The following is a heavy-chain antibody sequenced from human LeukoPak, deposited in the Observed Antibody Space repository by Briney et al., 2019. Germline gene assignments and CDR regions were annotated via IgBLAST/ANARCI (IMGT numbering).Heavy chain of an antibody. CDR1: GFTFSSYS. D-gene: IGHD6-19*01. Sequence: GGSLRLSCAASGFTFSSYSMNWVRQAPGKGLEWVSSISSSSSYIYYADSVKGRFTISRDNAKNSLYLQMNSLRAEDTAVYYCARDTPRGGWPFDAFDIWGQGTMVTVSS. CDR3: ARDTPRGGWPFDAFDI. J-gene: IGHJ3*02. V-gene: IGHV3-21*01. CDR2: ISSSSSYI.